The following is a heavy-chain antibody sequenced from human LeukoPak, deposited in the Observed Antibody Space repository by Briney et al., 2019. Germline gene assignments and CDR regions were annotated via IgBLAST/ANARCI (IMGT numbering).Heavy chain of an antibody. D-gene: IGHD2-2*01. V-gene: IGHV4-34*01. J-gene: IGHJ4*02. CDR3: ARVSIPAADFDY. Sequence: SSETLSLTRAVYGGSFSGYYWSWIRQPPGKGLEWIGEINHSGSTNYNPSLKSRVTISVDTSKNQFSLKLSSVTAADTAVYYCARVSIPAADFDYWGQGTLVTVSS. CDR2: INHSGST. CDR1: GGSFSGYY.